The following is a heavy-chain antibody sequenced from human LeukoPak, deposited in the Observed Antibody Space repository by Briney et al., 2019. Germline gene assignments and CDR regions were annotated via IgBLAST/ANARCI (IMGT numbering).Heavy chain of an antibody. Sequence: ASVKVSCKASGGTFSSYAISWVRQAPGQGLEWMGRIIPILGIANYAQKFQGRVTITADKSTSTAYMELSSLRSKDTAVYYCARDLFFDSSGYDYWGQGTLVTVSS. V-gene: IGHV1-69*04. CDR1: GGTFSSYA. D-gene: IGHD3-22*01. CDR2: IIPILGIA. J-gene: IGHJ4*02. CDR3: ARDLFFDSSGYDY.